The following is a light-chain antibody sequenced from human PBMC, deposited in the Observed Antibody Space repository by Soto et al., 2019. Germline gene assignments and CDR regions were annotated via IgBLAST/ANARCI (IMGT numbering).Light chain of an antibody. CDR3: QQYNSYSPPT. V-gene: IGKV1-5*01. J-gene: IGKJ1*01. Sequence: IQMTQSPSSVSASVGDRVTSTCLASQGIGSWLSWYQQKPGKAPSLLIYGVSSLQSGVPSRFSGSGSGTEYTLTISSLQPDDFATYYCQQYNSYSPPTFGQGTMVDIK. CDR1: QGIGSW. CDR2: GVS.